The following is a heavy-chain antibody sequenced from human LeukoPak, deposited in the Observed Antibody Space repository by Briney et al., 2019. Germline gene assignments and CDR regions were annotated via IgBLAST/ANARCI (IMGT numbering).Heavy chain of an antibody. V-gene: IGHV3-7*01. CDR2: IKQDGSEK. CDR3: ARDGYSYDLDY. J-gene: IGHJ4*02. CDR1: GFTFSSYG. Sequence: GGSLRLSCAASGFTFSSYGMHWVRQAPGKGLEWVANIKQDGSEKYYVDSVKGRFTISRDNAKNSLYLQMNSLRAEDTAVYYCARDGYSYDLDYWGQGTLVTVSS. D-gene: IGHD5-18*01.